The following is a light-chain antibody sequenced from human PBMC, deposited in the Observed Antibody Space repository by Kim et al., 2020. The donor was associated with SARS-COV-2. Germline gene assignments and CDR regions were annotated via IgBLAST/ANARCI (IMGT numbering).Light chain of an antibody. Sequence: QSVLTQPPSVSGAPGQRITISCTGSSSKIGAGYDVHWYQQLPGTAPKLLIYGNSNRPSGVPDRFSGSKSGTSASLAITGLQAEDEADYYCQSYDSSLSDSHVVFGGGTQLTVL. V-gene: IGLV1-40*01. CDR3: QSYDSSLSDSHVV. CDR2: GNS. J-gene: IGLJ2*01. CDR1: SSKIGAGYD.